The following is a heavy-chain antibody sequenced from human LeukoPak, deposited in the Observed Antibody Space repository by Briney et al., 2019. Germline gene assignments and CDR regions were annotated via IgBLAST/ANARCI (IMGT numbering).Heavy chain of an antibody. D-gene: IGHD2-21*02. V-gene: IGHV2-5*02. Sequence: SGPTLVKPTQTLTLTCSFSGFSLTTNGVGVGWIRQPPGKALEWLAIIYWDDDKRYTPSLNSRITITKDGTKNHVVLTKTNMDPVDTPTYYCVHSLLLVGYFDYWGQGTLVTVPS. CDR1: GFSLTTNGVG. J-gene: IGHJ4*02. CDR2: IYWDDDK. CDR3: VHSLLLVGYFDY.